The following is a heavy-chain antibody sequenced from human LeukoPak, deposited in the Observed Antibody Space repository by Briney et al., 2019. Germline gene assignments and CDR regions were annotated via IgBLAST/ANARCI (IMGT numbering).Heavy chain of an antibody. J-gene: IGHJ4*02. V-gene: IGHV3-66*01. CDR3: ARDFIAAGELTVDY. D-gene: IGHD6-13*01. CDR2: IYSGGTT. CDR1: GFTVSSNY. Sequence: PGGSLRLSCVVSGFTVSSNYMSWVRQAPGKGLEWVSVIYSGGTTYYADSVKGRFTISRDNSKNTLYLVMNSLRAEDTAVYYCARDFIAAGELTVDYWGQETLVTVSS.